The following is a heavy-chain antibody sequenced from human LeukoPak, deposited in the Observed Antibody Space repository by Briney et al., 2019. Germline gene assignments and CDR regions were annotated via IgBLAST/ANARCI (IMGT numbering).Heavy chain of an antibody. D-gene: IGHD4-17*01. Sequence: ASVKVSCKASGYTFTSYDINWVRQATGQGLEWMGWMNPNSGNTGYAQKFQGRVTMTRNTSISTAYMELSSLRSEDTAVYYCAIRYGDYDYYYGMDVWGQGTTVTVSS. CDR2: MNPNSGNT. CDR1: GYTFTSYD. CDR3: AIRYGDYDYYYGMDV. J-gene: IGHJ6*02. V-gene: IGHV1-8*01.